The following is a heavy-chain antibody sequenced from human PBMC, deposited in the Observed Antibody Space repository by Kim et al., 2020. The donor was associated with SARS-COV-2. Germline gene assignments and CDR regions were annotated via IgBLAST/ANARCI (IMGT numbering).Heavy chain of an antibody. CDR2: ISAYNGNT. V-gene: IGHV1-18*01. CDR3: AREGQRGDSGYYYYYGMDV. J-gene: IGHJ6*01. CDR1: GYTFSSYG. D-gene: IGHD1-26*01. Sequence: ASVKVSCKASGYTFSSYGITWVRQAPGQGLEWMGWISAYNGNTNYAHKVQGRVTMTTDTSTSTAYMELRSLSSDDTAVFYCAREGQRGDSGYYYYYGMDV.